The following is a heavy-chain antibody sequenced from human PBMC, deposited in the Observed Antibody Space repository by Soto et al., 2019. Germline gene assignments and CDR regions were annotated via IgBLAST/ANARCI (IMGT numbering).Heavy chain of an antibody. D-gene: IGHD2-15*01. CDR2: IYYSGNT. CDR1: GGSISSSY. CDR3: ARAAWWPTEHFDY. Sequence: SETLSLTCTVSGGSISSSYWSWIRQPPGKGLEWIGYIYYSGNTNYNPSLKSRVTISVDTSKNQFSLKLSSVTAADTAVYYCARAAWWPTEHFDYWGQGTLVTVSS. J-gene: IGHJ4*02. V-gene: IGHV4-59*01.